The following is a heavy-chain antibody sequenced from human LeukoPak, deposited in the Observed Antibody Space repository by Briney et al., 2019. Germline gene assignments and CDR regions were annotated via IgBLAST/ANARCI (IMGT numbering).Heavy chain of an antibody. J-gene: IGHJ4*02. CDR1: GFTFSSYS. CDR2: ISSSSSYI. D-gene: IGHD3-22*01. CDR3: ARHYESSGYYYFDY. Sequence: TGGSLRLSCAASGFTFSSYSMNWVRQAPGKGLEWVSSISSSSSYIYYADSVKGRFTISRDNAKNSLYLQMNSLRAEDTAVYFCARHYESSGYYYFDYWGQGALVTVSS. V-gene: IGHV3-21*01.